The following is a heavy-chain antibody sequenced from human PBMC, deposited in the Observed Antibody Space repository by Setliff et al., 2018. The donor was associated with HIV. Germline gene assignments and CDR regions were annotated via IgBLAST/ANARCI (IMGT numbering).Heavy chain of an antibody. J-gene: IGHJ4*02. CDR2: INHSGSV. Sequence: PSETLSLTCAVYGGSFSLHYWTWVRQPPGKGLEWIGEINHSGSVKYSPSLGNRLDISVDTSKNQFSLKLNNVTVADTAIYYCARVARGGHSSRWYYFDYWGQGTLVTVSS. D-gene: IGHD6-13*01. CDR3: ARVARGGHSSRWYYFDY. V-gene: IGHV4-34*01. CDR1: GGSFSLHY.